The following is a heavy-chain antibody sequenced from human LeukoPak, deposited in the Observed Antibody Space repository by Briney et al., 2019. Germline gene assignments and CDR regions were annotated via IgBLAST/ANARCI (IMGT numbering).Heavy chain of an antibody. V-gene: IGHV3-73*01. J-gene: IGHJ4*02. D-gene: IGHD6-13*01. Sequence: GGSLRLSCAASGFTFSGSAMHWVRQASGKGLEWVGRIRSKANSYATAYAASVKGRFTISRDDSKNTAYLQMNSLETEDTAVYYCTNGRSSEPYSSSTSYWGQGTLVTVSS. CDR3: TNGRSSEPYSSSTSY. CDR1: GFTFSGSA. CDR2: IRSKANSYAT.